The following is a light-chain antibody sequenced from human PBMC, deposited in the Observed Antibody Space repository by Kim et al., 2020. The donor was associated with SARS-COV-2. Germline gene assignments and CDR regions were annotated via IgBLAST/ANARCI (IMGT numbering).Light chain of an antibody. V-gene: IGKV3-20*01. CDR1: QSVFSNV. Sequence: SPGESDTLSCRASQSVFSNVLAWYQQKFGQAPRLLIYGASSRATGIPDRFRGSGSGTDFTLTISRLEPEDSAVYYCQQHGSSPETFGQGTKVDIK. J-gene: IGKJ1*01. CDR2: GAS. CDR3: QQHGSSPET.